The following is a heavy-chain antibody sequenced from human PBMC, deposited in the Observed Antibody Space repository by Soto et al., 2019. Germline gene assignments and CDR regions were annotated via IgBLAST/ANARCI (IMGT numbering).Heavy chain of an antibody. CDR3: AREEWELTDY. D-gene: IGHD1-26*01. CDR2: ISSSGSTI. Sequence: EVQLVESGGGLVQPGGYLRLSCAAYGFTFSSYEMNWVRQAPGKGLEWVSYISSSGSTIYYADSVKGRFTISRDNAKNSLYLQMNSLRAEDTAVYYCAREEWELTDYWGQGTLVTVSS. J-gene: IGHJ4*02. V-gene: IGHV3-48*03. CDR1: GFTFSSYE.